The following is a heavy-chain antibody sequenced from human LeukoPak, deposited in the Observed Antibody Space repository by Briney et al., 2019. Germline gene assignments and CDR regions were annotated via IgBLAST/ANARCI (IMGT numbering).Heavy chain of an antibody. Sequence: SETLSLTCTGSGGSISSDYWSWIRQSPGKGLEWLGYMYYIGSNNYNPSLKSRVTISLDTSKNQFSLRLSSVTAADTAVYYCARHAPGGFGELEPFDYWGQGILVTVSS. CDR3: ARHAPGGFGELEPFDY. D-gene: IGHD3-10*01. CDR1: GGSISSDY. J-gene: IGHJ4*02. CDR2: MYYIGSN. V-gene: IGHV4-59*08.